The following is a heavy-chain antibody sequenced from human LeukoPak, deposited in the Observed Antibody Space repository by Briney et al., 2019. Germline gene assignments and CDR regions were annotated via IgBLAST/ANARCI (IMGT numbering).Heavy chain of an antibody. CDR3: ARGDGRGIDY. CDR2: ISDSGHYI. V-gene: IGHV3-21*01. Sequence: GSLRLSFAASGFILSCYTMGWVRPAPGEGLEWVSSISDSGHYIFYANSVKGRFTFSRDNAKNSVYLQMNSLRDEDTAVYFCARGDGRGIDYWGLGTLVTVSS. D-gene: IGHD2-21*01. CDR1: GFILSCYT. J-gene: IGHJ4*02.